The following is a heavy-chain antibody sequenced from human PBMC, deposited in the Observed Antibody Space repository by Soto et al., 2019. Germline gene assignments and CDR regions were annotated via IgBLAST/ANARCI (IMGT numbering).Heavy chain of an antibody. CDR2: IIPIFGTA. CDR1: GGTFSSYA. CDR3: ASSYYDILTGYPRRYYYYGMDV. Sequence: SVKVSCKASGGTFSSYAISWVRQAPGQGLEWMGGIIPIFGTANYAQKFQGRVTITADESTSTAYMELSSLRSEDTAVYYCASSYYDILTGYPRRYYYYGMDVWGQGTTVTVSS. D-gene: IGHD3-9*01. V-gene: IGHV1-69*13. J-gene: IGHJ6*02.